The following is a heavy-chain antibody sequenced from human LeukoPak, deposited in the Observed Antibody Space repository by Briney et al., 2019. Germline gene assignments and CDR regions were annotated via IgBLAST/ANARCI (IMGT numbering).Heavy chain of an antibody. CDR2: IGGTKTFI. CDR1: GFTFTSYA. D-gene: IGHD4-17*01. CDR3: ATEDPATVTTYGFDS. V-gene: IGHV3-21*01. Sequence: GGSLRLSCAASGFTFTSYALNRVRQAPGKGLEWLSSIGGTKTFIYYSASVRGRFTISRDNTKNSVYLQMNNVTTEDTAVYYCATEDPATVTTYGFDSWGQGTLVTVSS. J-gene: IGHJ4*02.